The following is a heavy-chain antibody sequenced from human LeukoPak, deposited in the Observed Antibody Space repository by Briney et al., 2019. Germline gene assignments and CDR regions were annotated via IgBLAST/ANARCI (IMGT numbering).Heavy chain of an antibody. CDR1: GFTFSSYS. V-gene: IGHV3-48*04. J-gene: IGHJ4*02. CDR2: ISSSSSTI. D-gene: IGHD6-13*01. CDR3: ARDLYSSSWGPIDY. Sequence: GGSLRLSCAASGFTFSSYSMNWVRQAPGKGLEWVSYISSSSSTIYYADSVKGRFTISRDNAKNSLYLQMNSLRVEDTAVCHCARDLYSSSWGPIDYWGQGTLVTVSS.